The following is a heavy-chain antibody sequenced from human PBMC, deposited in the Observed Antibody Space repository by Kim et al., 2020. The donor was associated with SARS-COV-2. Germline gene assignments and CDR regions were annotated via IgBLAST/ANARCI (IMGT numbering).Heavy chain of an antibody. CDR3: ARVRRGKLELPVAPWFDP. V-gene: IGHV4-59*01. CDR1: GGSISSYY. Sequence: SETLSLICTVSGGSISSYYWSWIRQPPGKGLEWIGYIYNSGSTNYNPSLKSRVTISVDTSKNQFSLKLSTVTAADTAVYYCARVRRGKLELPVAPWFDPWGQGTLVTLSS. CDR2: IYNSGST. J-gene: IGHJ5*02. D-gene: IGHD1-7*01.